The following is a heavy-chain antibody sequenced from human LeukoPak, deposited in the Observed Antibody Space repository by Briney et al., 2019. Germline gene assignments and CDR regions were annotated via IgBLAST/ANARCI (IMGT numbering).Heavy chain of an antibody. D-gene: IGHD2-15*01. Sequence: PGGSLRLSCAASGFTFSSYNMNWVRQAPGKGLEWVSSISSSSSYIYYADSVKGRFTISRDNAKNSLYLQMNSLRAEDTAVYYCASLGSGYCSGGSCSIDYWGQGTLVTVSS. CDR3: ASLGSGYCSGGSCSIDY. V-gene: IGHV3-21*01. J-gene: IGHJ4*02. CDR2: ISSSSSYI. CDR1: GFTFSSYN.